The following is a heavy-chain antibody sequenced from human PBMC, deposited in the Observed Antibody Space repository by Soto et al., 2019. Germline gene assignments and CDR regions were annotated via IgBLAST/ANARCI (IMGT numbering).Heavy chain of an antibody. CDR2: ISGSGGST. CDR3: AKDPLSIAVAGTPADY. J-gene: IGHJ4*02. CDR1: GFTFSSYA. D-gene: IGHD6-19*01. Sequence: GGSLRLSCAASGFTFSSYAMIWVRQAPGKGLEWVSAISGSGGSTYYADSVKGRFTISRDNSKNTLYLQMNSLRAEDTAVYYCAKDPLSIAVAGTPADYWGQGTLVTVSS. V-gene: IGHV3-23*01.